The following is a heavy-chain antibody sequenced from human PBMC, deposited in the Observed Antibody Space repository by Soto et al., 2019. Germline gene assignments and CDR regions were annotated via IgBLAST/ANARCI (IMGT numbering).Heavy chain of an antibody. V-gene: IGHV1-46*01. CDR3: AGGLIYDSSGYYFDY. D-gene: IGHD3-22*01. Sequence: ASVKLSCKASGYTFTGYYMHWVRQAPGQGLEWMGIINPSGGSTRYAQKFQGRVTMTRDTSTSTVYMELSSLRSEDTAVYYCAGGLIYDSSGYYFDYWGQGTLVTVSS. J-gene: IGHJ4*02. CDR1: GYTFTGYY. CDR2: INPSGGST.